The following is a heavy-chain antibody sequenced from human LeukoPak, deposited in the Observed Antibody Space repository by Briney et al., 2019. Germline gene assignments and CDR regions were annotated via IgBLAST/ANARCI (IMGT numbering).Heavy chain of an antibody. CDR1: GYSISSGYY. Sequence: SETLSLTCAVSGYSISSGYYWGWIRQPPGRGLEWIGYIYYSGSTYQNPSLKSRVTISVDTSKNQFSLKLSSVTAADTAVYYCARGATDFYDFWSNWGQRTLVTVSS. CDR2: IYYSGST. D-gene: IGHD3-3*01. CDR3: ARGATDFYDFWSN. J-gene: IGHJ4*02. V-gene: IGHV4-38-2*01.